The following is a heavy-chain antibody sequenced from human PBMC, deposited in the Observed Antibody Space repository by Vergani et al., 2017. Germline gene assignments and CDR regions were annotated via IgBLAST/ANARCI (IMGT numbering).Heavy chain of an antibody. Sequence: EVQLVESGGGLVQPGRSLRLSCAASGFTFDDYAMHWVRQAPGKGLEWVSGISWNSGSIGYADSVKGRFTISRDNAKNSLYLQMNLLRAEDTALYYCAKAGYCSSTSCYTEWYFDLWGRGTLVTVSS. J-gene: IGHJ2*01. V-gene: IGHV3-9*01. D-gene: IGHD2-2*02. CDR2: ISWNSGSI. CDR1: GFTFDDYA. CDR3: AKAGYCSSTSCYTEWYFDL.